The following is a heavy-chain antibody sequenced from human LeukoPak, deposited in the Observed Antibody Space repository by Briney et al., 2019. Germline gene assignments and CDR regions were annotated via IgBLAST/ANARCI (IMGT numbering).Heavy chain of an antibody. D-gene: IGHD5-18*01. CDR1: GYTFTSYY. CDR3: ARVVDTAMVMGAFDF. CDR2: INPSGGST. Sequence: ASVKVSCKASGYTFTSYYMHWVRQAPGQGLEWMGIINPSGGSTSYAQKFQGRVTMTRDTSTSTVYMELSSLRSEDTAVYYCARVVDTAMVMGAFDFWGQGTMVTVSS. J-gene: IGHJ3*01. V-gene: IGHV1-46*01.